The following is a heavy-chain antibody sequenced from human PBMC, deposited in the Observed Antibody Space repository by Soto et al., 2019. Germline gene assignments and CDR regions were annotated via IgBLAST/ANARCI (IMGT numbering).Heavy chain of an antibody. CDR1: GFTLTSSG. J-gene: IGHJ4*02. D-gene: IGHD3-16*01. CDR2: IWADGTTK. CDR3: ARDIGAAPFDY. V-gene: IGHV3-33*01. Sequence: QVQLVESGGGVVQSGRSLRPSCAASGFTLTSSGMHWVRQAPGKGLEWVAVIWADGTTKDYADSLKGRFTISRDNSQNTLYLQMNSLRADDTAVYYCARDIGAAPFDYWGQGTLVTVSS.